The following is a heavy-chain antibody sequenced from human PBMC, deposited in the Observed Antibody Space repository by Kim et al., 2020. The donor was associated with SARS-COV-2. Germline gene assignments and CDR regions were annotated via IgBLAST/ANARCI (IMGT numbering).Heavy chain of an antibody. Sequence: SVKVSCKASGGTFSSYTISWVRQAPGQGLEWMGRIIPILGIANYAQKFQGRVTITADKSTSTAYMELSSLRSEDTAVYYCARISEREDGYYYGSGGYYNAYYYYGMDDWGQGTTVTVSS. CDR3: ARISEREDGYYYGSGGYYNAYYYYGMDD. D-gene: IGHD3-10*01. CDR1: GGTFSSYT. V-gene: IGHV1-69*02. CDR2: IIPILGIA. J-gene: IGHJ6*02.